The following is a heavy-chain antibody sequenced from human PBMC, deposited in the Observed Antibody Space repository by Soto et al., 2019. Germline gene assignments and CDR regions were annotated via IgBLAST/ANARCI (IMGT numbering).Heavy chain of an antibody. J-gene: IGHJ6*02. D-gene: IGHD6-19*01. CDR3: AKDLKGQWLAFYYYYGMDV. CDR1: GFTFSSYG. CDR2: ISYDGSNK. Sequence: PGGSLRLSCAASGFTFSSYGMHWVRQAPGKGLEWVAVISYDGSNKYYADSVKGRFTISRDNSKNTLYLQMNSLRAEDTAVYYCAKDLKGQWLAFYYYYGMDVWGQWTTVTVSS. V-gene: IGHV3-30*18.